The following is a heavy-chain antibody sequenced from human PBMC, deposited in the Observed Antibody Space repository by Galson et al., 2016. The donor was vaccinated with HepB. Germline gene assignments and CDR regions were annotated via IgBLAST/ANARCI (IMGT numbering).Heavy chain of an antibody. V-gene: IGHV5-51*03. CDR3: ARLGGIAASGTKGIFDP. J-gene: IGHJ5*02. CDR1: GYSFPTYW. D-gene: IGHD6-13*01. Sequence: QSGAEVKKPGDSLKISCKGSGYSFPTYWIAWVRQMPGKGLEWMGAIHPVDSDTRYSPSFQGQVTISADKSLSTAYMQWTNLTASDTAMYFCARLGGIAASGTKGIFDPWGQGTLVTVSS. CDR2: IHPVDSDT.